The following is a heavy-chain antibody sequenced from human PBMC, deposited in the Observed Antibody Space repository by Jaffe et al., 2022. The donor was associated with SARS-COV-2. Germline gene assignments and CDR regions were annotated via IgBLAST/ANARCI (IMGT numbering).Heavy chain of an antibody. CDR1: GFTFSSYS. CDR3: ARGDPIAAAGPCDL. V-gene: IGHV3-21*01. CDR2: ISSSSSYI. J-gene: IGHJ2*01. Sequence: EVQLVESGGGLVKPGGSLRLSCAASGFTFSSYSMNWVRQAPGKGLEWVSSISSSSSYIYYADSVKGRFTISRDNAKNSLYLQMNSLRAEDTAVYYCARGDPIAAAGPCDLWGRGTLVTVSS. D-gene: IGHD6-13*01.